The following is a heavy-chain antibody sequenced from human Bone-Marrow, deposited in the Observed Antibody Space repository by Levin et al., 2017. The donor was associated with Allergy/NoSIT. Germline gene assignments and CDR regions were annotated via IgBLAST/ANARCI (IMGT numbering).Heavy chain of an antibody. J-gene: IGHJ4*02. Sequence: GGSLRLSCAASGFTFSSYAMSWVRQAPGKGLEWVSSISGSGTITHYAESVKGRFTISRDISKNMLPLQMNILRAEDTAIYFCAKEGLAVAGYYFDSWGQGTLVTVSS. D-gene: IGHD6-19*01. V-gene: IGHV3-23*01. CDR3: AKEGLAVAGYYFDS. CDR2: ISGSGTIT. CDR1: GFTFSSYA.